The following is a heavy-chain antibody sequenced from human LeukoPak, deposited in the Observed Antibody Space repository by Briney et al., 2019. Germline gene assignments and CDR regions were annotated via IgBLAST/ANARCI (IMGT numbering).Heavy chain of an antibody. CDR3: AKDPLLDY. V-gene: IGHV4-34*01. Sequence: SETLSLTCAVYGGSFSGYYWSWIRQPPGKGLEWIGEINHSGSTNYNPSLKSRVTISVDTSKNQFSLKLSSVTAADTAVYYCAKDPLLDYWGQGTLVTVSS. J-gene: IGHJ4*02. D-gene: IGHD2-15*01. CDR1: GGSFSGYY. CDR2: INHSGST.